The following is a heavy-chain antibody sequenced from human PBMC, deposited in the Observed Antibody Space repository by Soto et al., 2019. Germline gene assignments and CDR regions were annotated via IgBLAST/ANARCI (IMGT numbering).Heavy chain of an antibody. V-gene: IGHV3-30-3*01. Sequence: GGSLRLSCAASGFTFSSYAMHWVRQAPGKGLEWVAIISYDGYNKYYADSVKGRFTISRDNSKNTLYLQMNSLRAEDTAVYYCARDSEGQFDYWGQGTLVTVSS. CDR2: ISYDGYNK. J-gene: IGHJ4*02. CDR1: GFTFSSYA. CDR3: ARDSEGQFDY.